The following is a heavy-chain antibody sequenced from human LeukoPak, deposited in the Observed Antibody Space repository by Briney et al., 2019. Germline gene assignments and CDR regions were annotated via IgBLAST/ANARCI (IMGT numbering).Heavy chain of an antibody. CDR1: GGSISGYY. CDR3: AGHFDYDSGGDAFDV. CDR2: IHYSGST. Sequence: SETLSLTCTVSGGSISGYYWSWIRQSPGKGLECIGYIHYSGSTNYNPSLKSRVTMSVDTSKIQISLKLRSVTAADTAVYYCAGHFDYDSGGDAFDVWGQGTMVTVSS. D-gene: IGHD3-10*01. V-gene: IGHV4-59*08. J-gene: IGHJ3*01.